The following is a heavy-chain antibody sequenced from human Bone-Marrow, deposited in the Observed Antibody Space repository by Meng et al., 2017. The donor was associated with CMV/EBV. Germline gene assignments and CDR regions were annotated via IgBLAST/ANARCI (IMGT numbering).Heavy chain of an antibody. J-gene: IGHJ4*02. CDR3: AKYRFGLSTGEEPE. CDR2: IRYDGSNR. V-gene: IGHV3-30*02. D-gene: IGHD2-8*02. CDR1: GFTFRSYG. Sequence: GESLKISCAVSGFTFRSYGMHWVRQTPGKGLEWVAFIRYDGSNRNYGDSVKGRFTISRDNSKNTLYLQMNSLRDEDTGIYYCAKYRFGLSTGEEPEWVQGTQVAASS.